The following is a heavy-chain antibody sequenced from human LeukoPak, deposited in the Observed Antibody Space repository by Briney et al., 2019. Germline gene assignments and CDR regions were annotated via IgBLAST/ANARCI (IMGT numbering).Heavy chain of an antibody. D-gene: IGHD1-26*01. CDR1: GFTFSDYT. Sequence: GGSLRLSCAASGFTFSDYTMNWIRQAPGKGPEWVSYITSSRSATYYADSVKGRFTISRDNGKNSLYLQMHSLRAADTAVYYCARMYTGSYGPYYFMDVWGKGTTVTVSS. CDR2: ITSSRSAT. CDR3: ARMYTGSYGPYYFMDV. V-gene: IGHV3-48*01. J-gene: IGHJ6*03.